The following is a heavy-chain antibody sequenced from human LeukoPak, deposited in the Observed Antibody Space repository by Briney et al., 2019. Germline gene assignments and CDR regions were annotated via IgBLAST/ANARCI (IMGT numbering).Heavy chain of an antibody. J-gene: IGHJ4*02. CDR2: VHYTGTT. CDR3: ASFLAHRSNDY. Sequence: SETLSLTCTVSGGSMSSYYWSWIRQPPGKGLEWIGYVHYTGTTNYNASLKSRVTISLDTSKNQFSLRLSSVTAADTAVYYCASFLAHRSNDYWGQGTLVTVSS. CDR1: GGSMSSYY. D-gene: IGHD2/OR15-2a*01. V-gene: IGHV4-59*01.